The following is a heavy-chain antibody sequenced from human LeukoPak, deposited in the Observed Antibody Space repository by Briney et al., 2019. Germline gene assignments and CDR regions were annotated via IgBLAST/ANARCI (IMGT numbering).Heavy chain of an antibody. Sequence: GGSLRLSCAASGFTFNSYTIKWVRQAPGKGLEHVSAIISNGGSTHYTDSVKGRFSISGDNSKNTVYLQMGSLRPEDMAVYYCARVKMGATINDYYYYYMDVWGRGTTVTVPS. CDR3: ARVKMGATINDYYYYYMDV. V-gene: IGHV3-64*02. J-gene: IGHJ6*03. CDR2: IISNGGST. D-gene: IGHD1-26*01. CDR1: GFTFNSYT.